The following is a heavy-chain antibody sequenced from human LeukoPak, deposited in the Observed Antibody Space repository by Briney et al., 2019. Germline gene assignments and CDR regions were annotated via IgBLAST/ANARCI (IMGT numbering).Heavy chain of an antibody. CDR1: GYTFTGYY. CDR3: ARDGQLFWSGYLFDY. Sequence: GASVKVSCKASGYTFTGYYMHWVRQAPGQGLEWMGWINPNSGGTNYAQKLQGRVTMTTDTSTSTAYMELRSLRSDDTAVYYCARDGQLFWSGYLFDYWGQGTLVTVSS. J-gene: IGHJ4*02. CDR2: INPNSGGT. D-gene: IGHD3-3*01. V-gene: IGHV1-2*02.